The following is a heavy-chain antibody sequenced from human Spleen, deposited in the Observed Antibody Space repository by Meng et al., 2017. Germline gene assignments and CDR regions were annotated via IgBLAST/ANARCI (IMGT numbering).Heavy chain of an antibody. CDR1: GGYASSGDFS. CDR2: IYYSGST. Sequence: VQLPESGPVLARPALTLPRTSIDSGGYASSGDFSCSGMRQPPGKGREGIGHIYYSGSTNYNPSLKSRFTISIDTSKNQFSLKLSSVTTADTAVYFCARSSFSASPYYFGYWGLGTLVTVSS. D-gene: IGHD3-3*02. CDR3: ARSSFSASPYYFGY. J-gene: IGHJ4*02. V-gene: IGHV4-61*08.